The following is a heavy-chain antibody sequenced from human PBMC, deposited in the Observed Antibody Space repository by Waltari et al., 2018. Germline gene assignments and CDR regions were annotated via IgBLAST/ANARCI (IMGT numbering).Heavy chain of an antibody. V-gene: IGHV1-69*08. J-gene: IGHJ4*02. CDR1: GGTFSSYA. CDR2: ISPIFGTA. D-gene: IGHD6-19*01. Sequence: QVQLVQSGAEVKKPGSSVKVSCKASGGTFSSYAISWVRQAPGQGLEWMGRISPIFGTANYAQKFQGRVTITADKSTSTAYMELSSLRSEDTAVYYCAGFRSSGWYPPDYWGQGTLVTVSS. CDR3: AGFRSSGWYPPDY.